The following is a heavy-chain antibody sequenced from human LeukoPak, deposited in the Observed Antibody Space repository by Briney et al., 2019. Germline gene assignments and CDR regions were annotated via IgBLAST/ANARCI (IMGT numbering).Heavy chain of an antibody. Sequence: EPGGSLRLSCAASGFNIRNYEMNWVRQAPGKGLEWLSYISSSGSTIHYADSVKGRFTISRDNSKNSLYLQMNSLRGDDTAVYYCATDTSEVYWFFDLWGRGTLVTVFS. D-gene: IGHD6-19*01. V-gene: IGHV3-48*03. CDR1: GFNIRNYE. J-gene: IGHJ2*01. CDR3: ATDTSEVYWFFDL. CDR2: ISSSGSTI.